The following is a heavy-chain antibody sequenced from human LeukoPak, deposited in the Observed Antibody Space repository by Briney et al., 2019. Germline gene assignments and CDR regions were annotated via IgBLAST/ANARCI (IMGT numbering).Heavy chain of an antibody. V-gene: IGHV4-34*01. CDR3: ARMSHEWLEIDY. D-gene: IGHD6-19*01. J-gene: IGHJ4*02. CDR1: GGSFSGYY. Sequence: PSETLSLTCAVYGGSFSGYYWSWIRQPPGKGLEWIGEINHSGSTNYNPSLKSRVTISVDTSKNQFSLKLSSVTAADTAVYYCARMSHEWLEIDYWGQGTLVTVSS. CDR2: INHSGST.